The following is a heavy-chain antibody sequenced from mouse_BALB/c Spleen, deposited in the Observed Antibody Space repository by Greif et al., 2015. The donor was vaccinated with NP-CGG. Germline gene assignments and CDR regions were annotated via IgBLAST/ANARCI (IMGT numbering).Heavy chain of an antibody. D-gene: IGHD2-4*01. CDR3: ARPLYDFPYAMDY. CDR2: INPYNDGT. Sequence: EVQLQQSGPELVKPGASVKMSCKASGYTFTSYVMHWVKQKPGQGLEWIGYINPYNDGTKYNEKFKGKATLTSGKSSSTAYMELSSLTSEDSAVYYCARPLYDFPYAMDYWGQGTSVTVSS. V-gene: IGHV1-14*01. J-gene: IGHJ4*01. CDR1: GYTFTSYV.